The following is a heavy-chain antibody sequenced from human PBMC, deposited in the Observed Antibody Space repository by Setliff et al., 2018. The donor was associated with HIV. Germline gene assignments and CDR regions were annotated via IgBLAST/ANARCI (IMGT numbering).Heavy chain of an antibody. CDR1: GGSISSGSNY. CDR2: INHSGST. Sequence: SETLSLTCTVSGGSISSGSNYWSWIRQPPGKGLEWIGEINHSGSTNYNPSLKSRVAISVDTSKNQFSLKLNSVTAADTAVYWCAREDSSYHYFDSWGQGMLVTVSS. CDR3: AREDSSYHYFDS. D-gene: IGHD3-22*01. J-gene: IGHJ4*02. V-gene: IGHV4-39*02.